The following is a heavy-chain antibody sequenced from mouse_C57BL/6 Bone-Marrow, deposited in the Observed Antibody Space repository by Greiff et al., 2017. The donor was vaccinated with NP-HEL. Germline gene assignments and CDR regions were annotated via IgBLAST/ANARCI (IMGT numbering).Heavy chain of an antibody. Sequence: DVQLVESGGDLVKPGGSLKLSCAASGFTFSSYGMSRVRQTPDKTLEWVATISSGGSYTYYPDSVKGRFTISRDNAKNTLYLQMSSLKSEDTAMYSCASQDCYGSSGYFAVWGTGTPVTVSS. CDR3: ASQDCYGSSGYFAV. CDR1: GFTFSSYG. CDR2: ISSGGSYT. V-gene: IGHV5-6*01. J-gene: IGHJ1*03. D-gene: IGHD1-1*01.